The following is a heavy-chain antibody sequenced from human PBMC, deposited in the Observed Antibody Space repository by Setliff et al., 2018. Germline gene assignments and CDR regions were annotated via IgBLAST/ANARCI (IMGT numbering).Heavy chain of an antibody. V-gene: IGHV1-18*01. J-gene: IGHJ4*02. D-gene: IGHD2-2*01. Sequence: ASVKVSCKVSGGTFRTYEINWVRQAPGQGLEWVGWISPYSGNTYYAPKFQGRITMTTDTSTTTAYMELKSLRSDDTAIYYCSRLVRYCTRTSCQRLSGDDYWGQGALVTVSS. CDR1: GGTFRTYE. CDR3: SRLVRYCTRTSCQRLSGDDY. CDR2: ISPYSGNT.